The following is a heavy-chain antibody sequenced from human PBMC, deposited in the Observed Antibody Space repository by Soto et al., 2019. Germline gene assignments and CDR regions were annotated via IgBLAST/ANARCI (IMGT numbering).Heavy chain of an antibody. V-gene: IGHV1-18*01. CDR1: GYTFAGYG. CDR2: ISSYNGNT. Sequence: QVQLVQSGTEVKKPGASVKVSCKASGYTFAGYGISWVRQAPGQGLEWMGWISSYNGNTNYAQKLKGRVTMTTDTSTRTAYMEIRSLRSDDTAVYSCARDATGTSPFDYWGQGTLVTVSS. D-gene: IGHD1-1*01. J-gene: IGHJ4*02. CDR3: ARDATGTSPFDY.